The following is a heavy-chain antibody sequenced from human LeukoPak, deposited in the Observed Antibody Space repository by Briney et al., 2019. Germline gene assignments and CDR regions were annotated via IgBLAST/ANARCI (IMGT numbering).Heavy chain of an antibody. J-gene: IGHJ6*03. CDR2: ISGRGGTI. CDR1: GFTFPDFS. V-gene: IGHV3-48*04. CDR3: ARDRVVDTAKIRNFYYFYMDV. D-gene: IGHD5-18*01. Sequence: GGSLRLSCVASGFTFPDFSMNWVRQAPGKGLEWISYISGRGGTIYYADSVKGRFSISRDNAKSSLYLQVNSLRAEDTAVHFCARDRVVDTAKIRNFYYFYMDVWGKGTTVTVS.